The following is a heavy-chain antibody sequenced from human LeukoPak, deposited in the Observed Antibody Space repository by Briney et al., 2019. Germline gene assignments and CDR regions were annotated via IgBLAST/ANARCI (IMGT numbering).Heavy chain of an antibody. D-gene: IGHD6-13*01. Sequence: GGSLRLSCAASGFTFSSFEMNWVRQAPGRGLEWLSHISTSGGTKYYADSVKGRFTISRDNAENSVYLQMSGLTAEDTGLYYCARDATTAVGWVYMDVWGKGTTVTISS. CDR3: ARDATTAVGWVYMDV. V-gene: IGHV3-48*03. CDR2: ISTSGGTK. CDR1: GFTFSSFE. J-gene: IGHJ6*03.